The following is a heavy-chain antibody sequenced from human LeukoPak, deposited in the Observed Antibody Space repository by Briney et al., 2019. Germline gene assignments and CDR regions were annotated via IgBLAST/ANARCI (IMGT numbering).Heavy chain of an antibody. CDR3: ARGLDYDSSGYYYFDY. V-gene: IGHV4-34*01. Sequence: PSETLSLTCAVYGGSFSGYYWSWIRQPPGKGPEWIGEINHSGSTNYNPSLKSRVTISVDTSKNQFSLKLSSVTAADTAVYYCARGLDYDSSGYYYFDYWGQGTLVTVSS. D-gene: IGHD3-22*01. J-gene: IGHJ4*02. CDR1: GGSFSGYY. CDR2: INHSGST.